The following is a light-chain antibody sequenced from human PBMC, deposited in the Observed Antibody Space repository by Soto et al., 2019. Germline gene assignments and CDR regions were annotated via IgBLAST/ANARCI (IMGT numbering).Light chain of an antibody. V-gene: IGKV3-11*01. Sequence: EIVLTQSPATLVLSPGESATLYXRASNSVIIYLAWYQQTPGQXTRIIXXAQXNRATGNPARFIGSGSGKDFTLTISSLEPEYFSVSYCQQRSNWPPSTFGQGTRLEIK. J-gene: IGKJ5*01. CDR3: QQRSNWPPST. CDR1: NSVIIY. CDR2: AQX.